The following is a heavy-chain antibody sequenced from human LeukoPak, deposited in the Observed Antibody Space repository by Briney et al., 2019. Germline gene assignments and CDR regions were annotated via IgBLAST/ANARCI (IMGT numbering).Heavy chain of an antibody. V-gene: IGHV4-39*07. CDR2: IYYSGST. J-gene: IGHJ6*03. CDR1: GGSISSSSYY. D-gene: IGHD2-15*01. Sequence: SETLSLTCTVSGGSISSSSYYWGWIRQPPGKGLEWIGSIYYSGSTYYNPSLKSRVTISVDTSKNQFSLKLSSVTAADTAVYYCARGYCSGGSCYSYYYYNYMDVWGKGTTVTISS. CDR3: ARGYCSGGSCYSYYYYNYMDV.